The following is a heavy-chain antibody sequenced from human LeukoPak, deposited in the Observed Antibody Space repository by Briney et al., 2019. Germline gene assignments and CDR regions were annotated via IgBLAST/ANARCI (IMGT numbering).Heavy chain of an antibody. CDR3: ARGYDSSGYSHDY. V-gene: IGHV4-38-2*02. D-gene: IGHD3-22*01. J-gene: IGHJ4*02. Sequence: SETLSLTCTVSGYSISSGYYWGWIRQPPGKGLEWIGEVYHSGSTNYNPSLKSRVTISVDKSKNQFSLKLSSVTAADTAVYYCARGYDSSGYSHDYWGQGTLVTVSS. CDR2: VYHSGST. CDR1: GYSISSGYY.